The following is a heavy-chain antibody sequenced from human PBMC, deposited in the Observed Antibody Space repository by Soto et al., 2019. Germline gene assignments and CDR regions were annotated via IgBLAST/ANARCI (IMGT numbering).Heavy chain of an antibody. D-gene: IGHD6-19*01. CDR2: IKPDGSEK. V-gene: IGHV3-7*01. CDR1: GFTLTTYW. J-gene: IGHJ4*02. CDR3: TRNPWGVAGIDY. Sequence: GGSLRLSCAASGFTLTTYWMSWVRQAPGKGLEWVANIKPDGSEKYYVDSVKGRFTISRDSANNSLYLNMNSLRAEDTAVYYCTRNPWGVAGIDYWGQGTQVTVSS.